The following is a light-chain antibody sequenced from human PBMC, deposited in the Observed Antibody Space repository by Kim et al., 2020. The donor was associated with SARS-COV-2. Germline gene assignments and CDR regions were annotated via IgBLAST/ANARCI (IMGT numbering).Light chain of an antibody. V-gene: IGKV1-33*01. Sequence: SVGDSVTITCQASHDISNYLNWYQQKPGKAPKLLIYDASNLETGVPSRFSGSGSGTDFTFTISSLQPEDIATYYCQHYDGLPALTFGGGTKVEIK. J-gene: IGKJ4*01. CDR2: DAS. CDR3: QHYDGLPALT. CDR1: HDISNY.